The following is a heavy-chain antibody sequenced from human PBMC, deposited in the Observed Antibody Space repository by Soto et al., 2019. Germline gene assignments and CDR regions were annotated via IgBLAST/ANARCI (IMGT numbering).Heavy chain of an antibody. CDR3: ARRTPGGYSGPFDY. Sequence: SETLSLTCTVSGGSISSYYWSWIRQPPGKGLEWIGYIYYSGSTNYNPSLKSRVTISVDTSKNQFSLKLSSVTAADTAVYYCARRTPGGYSGPFDYWGQGTLVTVSS. D-gene: IGHD5-12*01. CDR2: IYYSGST. CDR1: GGSISSYY. J-gene: IGHJ4*02. V-gene: IGHV4-59*08.